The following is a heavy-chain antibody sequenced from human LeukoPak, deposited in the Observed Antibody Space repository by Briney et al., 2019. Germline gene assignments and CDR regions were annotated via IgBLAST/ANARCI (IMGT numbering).Heavy chain of an antibody. D-gene: IGHD6-19*01. CDR1: GFTFSSYG. CDR2: IWSDGSNK. J-gene: IGHJ4*02. Sequence: GGSLRLSCAASGFTFSSYGMHWVRQAPGKGLEWVAVIWSDGSNKYYADSVKGRFTISRDNSKSTLYLQMNSLRAEDTAVYYCARDHSSGWYYFDYWGQGTLVTVSS. CDR3: ARDHSSGWYYFDY. V-gene: IGHV3-33*01.